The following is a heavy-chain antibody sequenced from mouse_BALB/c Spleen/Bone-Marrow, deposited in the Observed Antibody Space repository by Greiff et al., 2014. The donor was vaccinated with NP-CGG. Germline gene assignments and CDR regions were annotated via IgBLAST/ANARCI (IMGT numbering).Heavy chain of an antibody. V-gene: IGHV5-4*02. D-gene: IGHD2-14*01. CDR1: GFTLSDYY. J-gene: IGHJ4*01. Sequence: EVHLVESGGGLVKPGGSLKLSCAASGFTLSDYYMYWVRQTPEKRLEWVATISDGSTYTYYPDSVKGRFTISRDNAKNNLYLQMSSLKSEDTALYYCARDRGVQGYAMDYWGQGTSVTVSS. CDR2: ISDGSTYT. CDR3: ARDRGVQGYAMDY.